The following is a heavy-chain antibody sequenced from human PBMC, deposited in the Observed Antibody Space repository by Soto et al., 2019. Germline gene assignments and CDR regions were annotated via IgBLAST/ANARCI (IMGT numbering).Heavy chain of an antibody. CDR2: ISREGGTK. CDR1: GFTVSTYG. V-gene: IGHV3-30*03. J-gene: IGHJ4*02. D-gene: IGHD3-10*01. Sequence: QVQLVESGGGVVQPGRSLRLSCAVSGFTVSTYGMHWVRQAPGKGLEWVAVISREGGTKDYADSVKGRFTISRDNSRNALALEMKSLRSSDIAVFYCAGEGASGYWGQGTLVTVSS. CDR3: AGEGASGY.